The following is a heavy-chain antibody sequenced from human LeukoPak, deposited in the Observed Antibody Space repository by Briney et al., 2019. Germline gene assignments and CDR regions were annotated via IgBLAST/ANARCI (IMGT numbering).Heavy chain of an antibody. CDR3: ASRFGGEDHGVLDP. CDR2: INPNRGGT. D-gene: IGHD2-15*01. CDR1: GYTFTGYY. V-gene: IGHV1-2*06. Sequence: EASVNVSCKASGYTFTGYYMHWVQQAPGQGLEWMGRINPNRGGTNYAQKFQGRVTMTRDTSISTAYMELSRLRSDDTAVYYCASRFGGEDHGVLDPWGQGTLVTVSS. J-gene: IGHJ5*02.